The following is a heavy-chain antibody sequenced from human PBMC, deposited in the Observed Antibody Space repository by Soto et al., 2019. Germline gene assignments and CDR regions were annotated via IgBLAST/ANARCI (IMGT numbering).Heavy chain of an antibody. V-gene: IGHV6-1*01. D-gene: IGHD5-18*01. CDR2: TYYRSKWYN. J-gene: IGHJ6*02. CDR1: GDSVSRNSIA. Sequence: SQTLSLTCAISGDSVSRNSIAWNWIRQSPSRGLEWLGRTYYRSKWYNDYALSVKSRITINLDKSKSQFSLQLNSVTPEDSAVYYCARGQYSALDVWGQAIPVTVSS. CDR3: ARGQYSALDV.